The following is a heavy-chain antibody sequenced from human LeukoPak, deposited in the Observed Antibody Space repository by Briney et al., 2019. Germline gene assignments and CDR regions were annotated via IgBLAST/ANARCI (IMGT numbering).Heavy chain of an antibody. CDR3: VRVTMILDAFDI. J-gene: IGHJ3*02. CDR2: INPNSGGT. D-gene: IGHD3-22*01. Sequence: ASVKVSCKASGYTFTGYYMHWVRQAPGQGLEWMGWINPNSGGTNYAQKFQGRVTMTRDTSTSTAYMELSSLRSEDTAVYYCVRVTMILDAFDIWGQGTMVTVSS. CDR1: GYTFTGYY. V-gene: IGHV1-2*02.